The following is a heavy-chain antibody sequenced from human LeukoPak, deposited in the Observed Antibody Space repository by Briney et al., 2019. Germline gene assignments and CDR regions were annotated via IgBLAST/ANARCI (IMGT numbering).Heavy chain of an antibody. V-gene: IGHV4-59*08. Sequence: PSETLSLTRTVSGRFISSYYWSWLRQPPGKGLEWIGYIYYSGSTNYNPSLKSRVTISVDTSKNPFSLKLSSVTAATTAVYYGARSNGAATGRSTDWYCDLWGRGTLVTVSS. CDR1: GRFISSYY. CDR3: ARSNGAATGRSTDWYCDL. CDR2: IYYSGST. D-gene: IGHD6-13*01. J-gene: IGHJ2*01.